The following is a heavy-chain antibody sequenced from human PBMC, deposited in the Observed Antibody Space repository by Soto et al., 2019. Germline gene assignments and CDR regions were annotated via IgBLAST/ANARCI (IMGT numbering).Heavy chain of an antibody. CDR3: ARHPDILTGLGHYFDY. Sequence: SETLSLTCTVSGGSISSSSYYWGWIRQPPGKGLEWIGSIYYSGSTYYNPSLKSRVTISVDTSKNQFSLKLSSVTAADTAVYYCARHPDILTGLGHYFDYWGQGTLVTVSS. J-gene: IGHJ4*02. CDR2: IYYSGST. D-gene: IGHD3-9*01. CDR1: GGSISSSSYY. V-gene: IGHV4-39*01.